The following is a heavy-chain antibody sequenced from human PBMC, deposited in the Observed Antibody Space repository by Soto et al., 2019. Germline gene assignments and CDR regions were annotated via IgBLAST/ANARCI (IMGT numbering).Heavy chain of an antibody. V-gene: IGHV3-23*01. CDR2: ISCCGGST. D-gene: IGHD6-19*01. CDR1: GFNFKKFA. CDR3: AKADGEQWLLPHLDK. J-gene: IGHJ4*02. Sequence: EVQLLESGGGVVQPGGSLRLSCVASGFNFKKFAMSWVHQAPGEGLEWVSGISCCGGSTSYADSVKGRFSIARDDSTNTLSLQMNNLRVEDTAQHYCAKADGEQWLLPHLDKWGQGTLVTVS.